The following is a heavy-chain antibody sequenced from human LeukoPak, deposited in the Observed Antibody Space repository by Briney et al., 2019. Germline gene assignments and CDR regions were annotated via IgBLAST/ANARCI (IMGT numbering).Heavy chain of an antibody. CDR1: GFTFSDYW. Sequence: GGSLRLSCLGSGFTFSDYWMSWVRQAPGKGLGWVSAISGSGGSTYYADSVKGRFTISRDNSKNTLYLQMNSLRAEDTAVYYCAKDPIASFDYWGQGTLVTVYS. V-gene: IGHV3-23*01. CDR2: ISGSGGST. CDR3: AKDPIASFDY. D-gene: IGHD6-13*01. J-gene: IGHJ4*02.